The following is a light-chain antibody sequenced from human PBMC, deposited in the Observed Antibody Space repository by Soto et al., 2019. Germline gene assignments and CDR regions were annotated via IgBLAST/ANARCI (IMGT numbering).Light chain of an antibody. CDR3: QHYGNSPRT. J-gene: IGKJ1*01. CDR2: GAS. Sequence: EIALTQSPGTLSLSPGERATLSCRASQSVSSSYLAWYQQKPGQAPRLLIYGASSRATGIPDRFSGSGSGIDFTLTIRRLEPEDFAVYYGQHYGNSPRTFGQGPNVEIK. CDR1: QSVSSSY. V-gene: IGKV3-20*01.